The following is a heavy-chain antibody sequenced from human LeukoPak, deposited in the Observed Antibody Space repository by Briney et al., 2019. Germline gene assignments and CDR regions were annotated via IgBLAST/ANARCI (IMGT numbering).Heavy chain of an antibody. V-gene: IGHV3-23*01. CDR3: AKDWIQFNRVFDCFDS. Sequence: GGSLRLSCATSGFPLETNALSWVRQAPGEGPEWVATIGNTETFYANSVTGRFTISRDNSKNTVNLQMNRLRVEDTAIYYCAKDWIQFNRVFDCFDSWGQGTLVTVSS. CDR2: IGNTET. D-gene: IGHD5-18*01. CDR1: GFPLETNA. J-gene: IGHJ4*02.